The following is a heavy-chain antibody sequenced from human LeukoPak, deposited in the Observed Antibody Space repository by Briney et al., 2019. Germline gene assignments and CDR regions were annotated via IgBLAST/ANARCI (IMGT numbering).Heavy chain of an antibody. Sequence: SETLSLTCTVSGVSINDFYWTWIRQSPGNGLEWIGYIYYDGSTDYNPSLKSRVTMSIDTSRSQFSLKLNSVTAADTAVYYCTKVGLSGLFDYWGQGALVTVPS. CDR3: TKVGLSGLFDY. J-gene: IGHJ4*02. CDR1: GVSINDFY. CDR2: IYYDGST. D-gene: IGHD3-10*01. V-gene: IGHV4-59*01.